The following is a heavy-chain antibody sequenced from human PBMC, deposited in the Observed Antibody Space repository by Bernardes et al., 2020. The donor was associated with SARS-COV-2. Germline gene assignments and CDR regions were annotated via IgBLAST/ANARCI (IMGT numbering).Heavy chain of an antibody. V-gene: IGHV3-33*01. CDR2: IWYDGTKK. CDR1: GITFGRYG. Sequence: GGSLSLSCVASGITFGRYGMHWVRPAPGKGLEWLAVIWYDGTKKYYADSVKGRFTISRDNSKNTVSLQMDSLRAEDTAMYYCARDYRTGVDDLPGYWGQGTLVTVSS. CDR3: ARDYRTGVDDLPGY. J-gene: IGHJ4*02. D-gene: IGHD5-12*01.